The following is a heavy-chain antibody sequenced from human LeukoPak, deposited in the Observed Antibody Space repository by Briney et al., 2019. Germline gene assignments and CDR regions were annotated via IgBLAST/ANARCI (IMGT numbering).Heavy chain of an antibody. CDR1: GFTFSSYG. CDR2: IRYDGSNK. V-gene: IGHV3-30*02. CDR3: AKDRARKQQLDYFDY. D-gene: IGHD6-13*01. Sequence: GGSLRLSCAASGFTFSSYGMHWVRQAPGKGLEWVAFIRYDGSNKYYADSVKGRFTISRDNSKNTLYLQMNSLRAEDTAVYYCAKDRARKQQLDYFDYWGQGTLVTVSS. J-gene: IGHJ4*02.